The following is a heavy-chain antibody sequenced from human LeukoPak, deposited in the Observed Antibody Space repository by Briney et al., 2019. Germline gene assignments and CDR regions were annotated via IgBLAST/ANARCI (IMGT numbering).Heavy chain of an antibody. J-gene: IGHJ6*02. D-gene: IGHD3-22*01. CDR1: GGTFSSYA. V-gene: IGHV1-69*01. Sequence: GASVKVSCKASGGTFSSYAISWVRQAPGQGLEWMGGIIPIFGTANYAQKFQGRVTITADESTSTAYMELSSLRSEDTAVYYCARDKAAYYYDSSGTPQPYYYGMDVWGQGTTVTVSS. CDR2: IIPIFGTA. CDR3: ARDKAAYYYDSSGTPQPYYYGMDV.